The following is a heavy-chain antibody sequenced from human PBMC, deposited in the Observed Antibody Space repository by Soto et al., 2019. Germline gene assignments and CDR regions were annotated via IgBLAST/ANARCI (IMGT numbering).Heavy chain of an antibody. J-gene: IGHJ3*02. CDR2: VYYTGST. CDR1: GGSISTSSYY. Sequence: PSETLSLTCTVSGGSISTSSYYWGWIRQPPGKGLEWIGSVYYTGSTYYNPSLKSRVTISVDTSKNQFSLRLSPVTAADTAVYYCARILDTAMVRAAFDIWGHGTMVTVSS. CDR3: ARILDTAMVRAAFDI. D-gene: IGHD5-18*01. V-gene: IGHV4-39*01.